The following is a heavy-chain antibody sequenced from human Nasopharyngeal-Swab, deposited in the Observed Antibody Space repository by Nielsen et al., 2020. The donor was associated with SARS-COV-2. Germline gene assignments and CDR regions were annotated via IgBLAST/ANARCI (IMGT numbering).Heavy chain of an antibody. CDR2: ISSSSSYI. D-gene: IGHD3-9*01. V-gene: IGHV3-21*01. CDR1: GFTFSSYS. CDR3: ERDRALRYFEGLDY. Sequence: SLKISCAASGFTFSSYSMNWVRQAPGQGLEWVSSISSSSSYIYYADSVKGRFTISRDNANNSLYLQMNSLRAEDTAVYGCERDRALRYFEGLDYWGQGTLVTVSS. J-gene: IGHJ4*02.